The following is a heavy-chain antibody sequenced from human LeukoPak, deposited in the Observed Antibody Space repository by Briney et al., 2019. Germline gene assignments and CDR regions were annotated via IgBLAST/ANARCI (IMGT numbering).Heavy chain of an antibody. D-gene: IGHD3-22*01. CDR3: ARAYDSSGYYGY. J-gene: IGHJ4*02. CDR1: GYTFTSYG. Sequence: GASVKVSCKASGYTFTSYGISWVRQAPGQGLEWMGRIIPILGIANYAQKFQGRVTITADKSMSTAYMELSSLRSEDTAVYYCARAYDSSGYYGYWGQGTLVTVSS. V-gene: IGHV1-69*04. CDR2: IIPILGIA.